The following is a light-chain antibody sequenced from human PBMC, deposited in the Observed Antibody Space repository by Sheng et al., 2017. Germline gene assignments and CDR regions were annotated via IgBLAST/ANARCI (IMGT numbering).Light chain of an antibody. V-gene: IGKV3-20*01. CDR3: QQFGSSPYT. CDR1: QSVSSSY. CDR2: AAS. J-gene: IGKJ2*01. Sequence: EIVLTQSPGTLSLSPGERATLSCRASQSVSSSYLAWYQQKPGQAPRLVIYAASSRATGIPDSFSGSGSGTDFTLTISRLEPEDFAMYYCQQFGSSPYTLG.